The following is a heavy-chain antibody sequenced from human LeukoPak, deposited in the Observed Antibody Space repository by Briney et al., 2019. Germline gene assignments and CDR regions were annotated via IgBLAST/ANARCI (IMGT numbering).Heavy chain of an antibody. CDR1: GFTFDDYA. CDR2: ISWNSGSI. D-gene: IGHD3-22*01. Sequence: GGSLTVSCAATGFTFDDYAMHWVRQAPGKGLSWVSCISWNSGSIGYADSVKGRFTISRDNAKNSLYLQMNSLRAEDTALYYCAKEHYYDSSGTLDHWGQGTLVTVSS. V-gene: IGHV3-9*01. J-gene: IGHJ4*02. CDR3: AKEHYYDSSGTLDH.